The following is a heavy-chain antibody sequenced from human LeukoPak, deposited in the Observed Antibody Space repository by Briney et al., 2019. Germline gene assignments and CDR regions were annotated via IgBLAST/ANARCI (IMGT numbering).Heavy chain of an antibody. Sequence: PSETLSLTCTVSGASINTGGHYWSWIRQHPGKGLEWIGNIYYSGATNYNPSLNSRVTISEDASKNQFSLKLTSVTAADTAVYFCARATHPIRYDDGLYFDFWGQGTLLTVSS. D-gene: IGHD5-12*01. CDR3: ARATHPIRYDDGLYFDF. CDR1: GASINTGGHY. V-gene: IGHV4-31*03. CDR2: IYYSGAT. J-gene: IGHJ4*02.